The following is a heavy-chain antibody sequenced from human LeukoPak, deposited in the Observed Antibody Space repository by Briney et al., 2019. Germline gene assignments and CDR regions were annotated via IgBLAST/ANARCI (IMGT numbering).Heavy chain of an antibody. Sequence: GESLKISCKASGYSFTNYWIVWLRQMPGRGLEWMGIIYTDNSDVRYSPSFRGRVTISADKSVNTAYLQWSSLKASDTAMYYCATSQRVVTRGIFDIWGQGTMVTVSS. CDR1: GYSFTNYW. J-gene: IGHJ3*02. V-gene: IGHV5-51*01. CDR3: ATSQRVVTRGIFDI. D-gene: IGHD2-21*02. CDR2: IYTDNSDV.